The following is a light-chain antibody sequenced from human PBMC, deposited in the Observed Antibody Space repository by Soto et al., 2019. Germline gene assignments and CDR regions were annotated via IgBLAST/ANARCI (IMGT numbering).Light chain of an antibody. J-gene: IGLJ1*01. CDR3: SSYTSSSTYV. CDR1: SSDVGAYYY. CDR2: EVS. V-gene: IGLV2-14*01. Sequence: DLTQAAPVSVLPGLSSTISDTRKSSDVGAYYYVSWYQQHPGEAPKLMIYEVSNRPSGVSDRFSGSKSGNTASLTISGLQAEDEADYYCSSYTSSSTYVFGTGTKVTVL.